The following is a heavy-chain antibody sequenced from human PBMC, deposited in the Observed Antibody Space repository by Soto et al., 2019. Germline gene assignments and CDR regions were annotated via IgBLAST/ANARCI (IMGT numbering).Heavy chain of an antibody. CDR1: GGSISSSSYY. Sequence: SETLSLTCTVSGGSISSSSYYWGWIRQPPGKGLEWIGSIYYSGSTYYNPSLKSRVTISVDTSKNQFSLKLSSVTAADTAVYYCERRGYSYGWERYFDYWGQGTLVTVYS. CDR3: ERRGYSYGWERYFDY. CDR2: IYYSGST. J-gene: IGHJ4*02. V-gene: IGHV4-39*01. D-gene: IGHD5-18*01.